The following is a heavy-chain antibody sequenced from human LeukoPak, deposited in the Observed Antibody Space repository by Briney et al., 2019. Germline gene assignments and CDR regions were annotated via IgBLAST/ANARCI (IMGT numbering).Heavy chain of an antibody. D-gene: IGHD3-22*01. J-gene: IGHJ4*02. V-gene: IGHV3-23*01. CDR3: AKDRPNYYESNGHYYRRDGDC. CDR1: GFTFSTYA. CDR2: ISSSGGVT. Sequence: GGSLRLSCAASGFTFSTYAMSWVRQGPGKGLEWVSSISSSGGVTFYAGSVRGRSTISRDNSKNTLFLQMNSLRADDTAVYYCAKDRPNYYESNGHYYRRDGDCWGQGTLVTVSS.